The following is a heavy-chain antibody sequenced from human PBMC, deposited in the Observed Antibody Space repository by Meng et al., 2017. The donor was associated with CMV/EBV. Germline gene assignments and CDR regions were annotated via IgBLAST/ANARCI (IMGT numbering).Heavy chain of an antibody. Sequence: SGYTFTSYDINWVRQATGQGREWMGWMNPNSGNTGYEQKFQGRVTMTRNTSISTAYMELSSLRSEDTAVYYCARGESSSGWYGTNFDYWGQGTLVTVSS. D-gene: IGHD6-19*01. J-gene: IGHJ4*02. V-gene: IGHV1-8*01. CDR2: MNPNSGNT. CDR3: ARGESSSGWYGTNFDY. CDR1: GYTFTSYD.